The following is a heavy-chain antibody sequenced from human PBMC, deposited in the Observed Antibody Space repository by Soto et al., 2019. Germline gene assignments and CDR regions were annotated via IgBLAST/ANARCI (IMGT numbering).Heavy chain of an antibody. V-gene: IGHV3-30*18. CDR3: AKTQQQLVPGLYDGMDV. D-gene: IGHD6-13*01. CDR2: ISYDGSNK. J-gene: IGHJ6*02. Sequence: GGSLRLSCAASGFTFSSYGMHWVRQAPGKGLEWVAVISYDGSNKYYADSVKGRFTISRDNSKNTLYLQMNSLRAEDTAVYYCAKTQQQLVPGLYDGMDVWGQGTTVTVSS. CDR1: GFTFSSYG.